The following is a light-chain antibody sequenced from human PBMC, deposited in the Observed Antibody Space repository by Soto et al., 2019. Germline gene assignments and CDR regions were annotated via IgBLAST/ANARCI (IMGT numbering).Light chain of an antibody. V-gene: IGKV3D-15*01. CDR1: QSVAANY. CDR2: GAS. Sequence: EVVLTQSPGTLSLSPGERATLSCMASQSVAANYLAWYQQKRGQAPRLLIYGASSRATGIPDRFSGSGSGTEFTLTISSLQSEDFAVYFCQQYNNWPWTFGQGTKVDIK. CDR3: QQYNNWPWT. J-gene: IGKJ1*01.